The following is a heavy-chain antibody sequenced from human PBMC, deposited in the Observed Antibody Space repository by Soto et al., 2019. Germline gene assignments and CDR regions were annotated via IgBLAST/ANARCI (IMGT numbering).Heavy chain of an antibody. Sequence: SETLSLTCTVSGGSISSGSYYWGWIRQPPGKGLEWIGSIYYSGSTYYNPSLKSRVTISVDTSKNQFSLKLSSVTAADTAVYYCARDMAEHTNRIHYYYGMDVWGQGTTVTVSS. V-gene: IGHV4-39*02. J-gene: IGHJ6*02. D-gene: IGHD5-18*01. CDR2: IYYSGST. CDR1: GGSISSGSYY. CDR3: ARDMAEHTNRIHYYYGMDV.